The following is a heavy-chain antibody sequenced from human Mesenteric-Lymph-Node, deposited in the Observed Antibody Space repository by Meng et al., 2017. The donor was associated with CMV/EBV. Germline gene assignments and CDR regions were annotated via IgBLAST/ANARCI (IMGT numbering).Heavy chain of an antibody. CDR2: IDRSGST. V-gene: IGHV4-34*01. D-gene: IGHD5-24*01. J-gene: IGHJ4*02. CDR1: GRCFSGYY. CDR3: ARGRDGYKY. Sequence: PSLACAVYGRCFSGYYWSWIRQPPGKGLGWIGEIDRSGSTNYNPSLKSRVTISVDTSKNRFSLKLSSVTAADTAVYYCARGRDGYKYWGQGTLVTVSS.